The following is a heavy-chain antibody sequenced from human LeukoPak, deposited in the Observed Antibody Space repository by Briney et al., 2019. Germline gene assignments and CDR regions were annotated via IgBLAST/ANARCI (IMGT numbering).Heavy chain of an antibody. Sequence: PAESLRLSCAASGFTFSSYGMNWIRQAPGKGLEWVAVIWYDGSTKYYADSVKGRFTISRSNSKITLYLQTDSLRAEDTAVYYCARAAIAGNWFDPWGQGTLVTVSS. J-gene: IGHJ5*02. CDR3: ARAAIAGNWFDP. D-gene: IGHD5-18*01. CDR1: GFTFSSYG. V-gene: IGHV3-33*01. CDR2: IWYDGSTK.